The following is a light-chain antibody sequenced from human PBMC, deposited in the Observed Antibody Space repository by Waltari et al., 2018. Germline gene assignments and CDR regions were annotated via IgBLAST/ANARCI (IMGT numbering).Light chain of an antibody. CDR3: QQYDNYWT. J-gene: IGKJ1*01. Sequence: DIQMTQSPSTLSASVGDRVNITCRASQSISNWLAWYQQKPGKAPKLLIYQASNLESGVPSRFSGSGSGTEFTLTISSLQPDDFATYYCQQYDNYWTFGQGTKVEI. CDR1: QSISNW. CDR2: QAS. V-gene: IGKV1-5*03.